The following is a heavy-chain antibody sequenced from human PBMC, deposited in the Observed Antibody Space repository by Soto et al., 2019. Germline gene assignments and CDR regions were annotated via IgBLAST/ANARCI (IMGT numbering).Heavy chain of an antibody. CDR3: ARHPERIAQIGWFDP. J-gene: IGHJ5*02. D-gene: IGHD6-13*01. V-gene: IGHV3-48*01. CDR1: GFTFSSYS. Sequence: EVQLVESGGGLVQPGGSLRLSCAASGFTFSSYSMNWVRQAPGKGLEWVSYISSSSSTIYYADSVKGRFTISRDNAXXSLYLQMNSLRAEYTAVYYCARHPERIAQIGWFDPWGQGTLVTVSS. CDR2: ISSSSSTI.